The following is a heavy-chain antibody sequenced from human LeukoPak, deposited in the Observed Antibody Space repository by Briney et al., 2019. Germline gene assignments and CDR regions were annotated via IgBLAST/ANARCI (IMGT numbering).Heavy chain of an antibody. V-gene: IGHV1-24*01. D-gene: IGHD2-15*01. CDR1: GYTLTELS. Sequence: GASVKVSCKVSGYTLTELSMHWVRQAPGKGLEWMGDFDPGDGETIYAQKFQGRVTMTEDTATDTAYMELSSLRSEDTAVYYCATGEDTAGGFDYWGQGTLVTVSS. CDR3: ATGEDTAGGFDY. CDR2: FDPGDGET. J-gene: IGHJ4*02.